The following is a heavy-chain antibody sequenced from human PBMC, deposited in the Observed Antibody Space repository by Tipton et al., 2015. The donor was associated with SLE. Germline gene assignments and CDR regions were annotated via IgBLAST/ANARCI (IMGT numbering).Heavy chain of an antibody. J-gene: IGHJ3*01. CDR2: IYYRGNT. Sequence: ESLRLSCTVSGGSISSNNYYWGWIRQPPGKGLEWIASIYYRGNTHYHSSLKSRLTMSVDTSKNQFSLKLSSMAAADTAVYYCARDNLQLRGFDVWGQGTVVTVSS. V-gene: IGHV4-39*07. D-gene: IGHD1-7*01. CDR3: ARDNLQLRGFDV. CDR1: GGSISSNNYY.